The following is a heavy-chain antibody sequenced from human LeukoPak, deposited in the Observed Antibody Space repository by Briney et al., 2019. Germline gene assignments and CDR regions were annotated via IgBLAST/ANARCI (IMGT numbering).Heavy chain of an antibody. D-gene: IGHD6-25*01. Sequence: SQTLSLTCTVSGASVRSSYYYWSWIRQPPGKGLEWIGYIYYSGTTSYNPSLKSRVTISIDTSKDQFSLKLSSVTAADTAVYFCASGSTLIGYGMDVWGQGTTVTVSS. J-gene: IGHJ6*02. CDR3: ASGSTLIGYGMDV. CDR1: GASVRSSYYY. V-gene: IGHV4-30-4*01. CDR2: IYYSGTT.